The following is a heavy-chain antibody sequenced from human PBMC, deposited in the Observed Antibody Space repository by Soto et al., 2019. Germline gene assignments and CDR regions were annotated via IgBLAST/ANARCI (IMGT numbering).Heavy chain of an antibody. Sequence: ASVKVSWKVSGYTLTELSMHWVRQAPGKGLEWMGGFDPEDGETIYAQKFQGRVTMTEDTSTDTAYMELSSLRSEDTAVYYCATDLIFGNYDFWYGMDVWGQGTTVTVSS. D-gene: IGHD3-3*01. CDR3: ATDLIFGNYDFWYGMDV. CDR1: GYTLTELS. V-gene: IGHV1-24*01. CDR2: FDPEDGET. J-gene: IGHJ6*02.